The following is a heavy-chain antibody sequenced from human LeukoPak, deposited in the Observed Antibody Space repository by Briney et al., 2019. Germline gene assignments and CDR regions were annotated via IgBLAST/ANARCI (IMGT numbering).Heavy chain of an antibody. J-gene: IGHJ4*02. CDR2: TSTSGGSA. CDR3: ARDLDYYDSSGPIDY. D-gene: IGHD3-22*01. Sequence: PGGSLRLSCAASGFTFSNNAMSWVRQAPGKGLEWVSATSTSGGSAYYADSVKGRFTISRDNSKNTLYLQMNSLRAEDTAVYYCARDLDYYDSSGPIDYWGQGTLVTVSS. V-gene: IGHV3-23*01. CDR1: GFTFSNNA.